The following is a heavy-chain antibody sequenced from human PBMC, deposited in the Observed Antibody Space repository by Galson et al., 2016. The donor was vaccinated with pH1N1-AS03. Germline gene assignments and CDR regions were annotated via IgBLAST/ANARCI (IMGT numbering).Heavy chain of an antibody. CDR2: ISSDSTTI. CDR1: GFTFNHYS. CDR3: ARTSGAYFGSAFDI. Sequence: SLRLSCAASGFTFNHYSMNWVRQAPGKGLEWVSYISSDSTTIYYADSVKGRFTISRDNAKNSLYLQMNSLTAEDTAIYYCARTSGAYFGSAFDIWGQGTTVTVAS. J-gene: IGHJ3*02. V-gene: IGHV3-48*04. D-gene: IGHD1-26*01.